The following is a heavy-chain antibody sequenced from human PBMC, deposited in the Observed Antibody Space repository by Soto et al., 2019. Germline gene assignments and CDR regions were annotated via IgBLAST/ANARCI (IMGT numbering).Heavy chain of an antibody. D-gene: IGHD6-13*01. J-gene: IGHJ4*02. CDR2: INPSDGST. CDR1: GYTFTSHY. Sequence: QVQLVQSGAEVKKPGASVKVSCKASGYTFTSHYMHWVRQAPGQGLEWMGIINPSDGSTTYAQTFQGRVTMTMDTSTSTVYMELSSLRSDDTAVYYCTRYSSSYDYWGQGTLVTVSS. V-gene: IGHV1-46*03. CDR3: TRYSSSYDY.